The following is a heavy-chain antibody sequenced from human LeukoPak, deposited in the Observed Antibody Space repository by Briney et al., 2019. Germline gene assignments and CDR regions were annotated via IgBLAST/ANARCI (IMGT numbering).Heavy chain of an antibody. Sequence: PGGSLRLSCAASGSMFSTYGMHWVRQAPGKGLEWVAFLRYDGSSKFYADSVKGRFTISRDNSKNTLYLQMNSLRAEDTAVYYCAKCSSGFEGDYFDYWGQGTLVTVSS. CDR3: AKCSSGFEGDYFDY. CDR1: GSMFSTYG. J-gene: IGHJ4*02. V-gene: IGHV3-30*02. CDR2: LRYDGSSK. D-gene: IGHD3-22*01.